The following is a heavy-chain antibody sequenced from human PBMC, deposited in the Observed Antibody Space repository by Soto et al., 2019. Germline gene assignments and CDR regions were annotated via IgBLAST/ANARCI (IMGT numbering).Heavy chain of an antibody. V-gene: IGHV4-31*03. CDR2: IYYSGST. D-gene: IGHD6-13*01. J-gene: IGHJ5*02. Sequence: PSETLSLTCTVSGVSISSGGYYWSWIRQHPVKGLEWIGYIYYSGSTYYNPSLKSRVTMSVDTSKNEFSLNLNSVTAADTAVYYCAIRIAAAGTWWFDPWGQGTLVTVSS. CDR1: GVSISSGGYY. CDR3: AIRIAAAGTWWFDP.